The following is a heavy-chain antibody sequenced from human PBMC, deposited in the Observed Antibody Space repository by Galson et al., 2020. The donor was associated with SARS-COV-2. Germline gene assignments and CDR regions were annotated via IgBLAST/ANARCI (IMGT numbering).Heavy chain of an antibody. CDR2: ISPSGDHI. V-gene: IGHV3-48*03. CDR1: GFIFSNYE. CDR3: VRRIRRQFDF. J-gene: IGHJ4*02. Sequence: GGSLRLSCAASGFIFSNYEMNWVRQTPDKGLEWISTISPSGDHIWSPASVKGRFTISRDNARNLVFLQMSSLRAEDTALYYCVRRIRRQFDFWGQGTLVTVSS.